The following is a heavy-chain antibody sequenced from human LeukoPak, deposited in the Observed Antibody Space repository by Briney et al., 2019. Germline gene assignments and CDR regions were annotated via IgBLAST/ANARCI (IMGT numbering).Heavy chain of an antibody. CDR3: AKEVAMVYYFDY. Sequence: GGSLRLPCAASGFTFSSYAMSWVRQAPGKGLEWVSAISGSGGCTYYADSVKGRFTISRDNSKNTLYLQMNSLRAEDTAVYYCAKEVAMVYYFDYWGQGTLVTVSS. J-gene: IGHJ4*02. CDR1: GFTFSSYA. V-gene: IGHV3-23*01. CDR2: ISGSGGCT. D-gene: IGHD5-18*01.